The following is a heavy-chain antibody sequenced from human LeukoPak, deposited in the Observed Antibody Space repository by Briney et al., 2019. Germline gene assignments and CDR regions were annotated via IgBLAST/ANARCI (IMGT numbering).Heavy chain of an antibody. CDR3: ARHQEAMVRGVLYYMDV. J-gene: IGHJ6*03. D-gene: IGHD3-10*01. CDR2: IYHSGST. CDR1: GYSISSGYY. Sequence: SETLSLTCTVSGYSISSGYYWGWIRQPPGKGLEWIGSIYHSGSTYYNPSLKSRVTISVDTSKNQFSLRLSSVTAADTAVYYCARHQEAMVRGVLYYMDVWGKGTTVTISS. V-gene: IGHV4-38-2*02.